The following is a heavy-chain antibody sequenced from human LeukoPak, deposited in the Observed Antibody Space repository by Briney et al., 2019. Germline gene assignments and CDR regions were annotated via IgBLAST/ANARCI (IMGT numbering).Heavy chain of an antibody. V-gene: IGHV4-39*07. Sequence: SETLSLTCTVSGGSISSSSYYWGCIRQPPGKGLECIGSIYYSGSTYYNPSLKSRVTISVDTSKNQFSLKLSSVTAADTAVYYCARFRYYYDSSPRDAFDIWGQGTMVTVSS. D-gene: IGHD3-22*01. CDR1: GGSISSSSYY. CDR3: ARFRYYYDSSPRDAFDI. J-gene: IGHJ3*02. CDR2: IYYSGST.